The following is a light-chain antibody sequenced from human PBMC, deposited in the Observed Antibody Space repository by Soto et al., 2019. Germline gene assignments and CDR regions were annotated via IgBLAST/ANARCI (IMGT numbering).Light chain of an antibody. CDR1: QSVSSN. Sequence: EIVMKQSPATLSVSPGERATLSCRASQSVSSNLAWYQQKPGQAPSLLIYGASTRATGTPARFSGSGSGTEFTLTISRLEPEDFAVYYCQQYGSSPLTFGQGTKVDI. V-gene: IGKV3-15*01. J-gene: IGKJ1*01. CDR3: QQYGSSPLT. CDR2: GAS.